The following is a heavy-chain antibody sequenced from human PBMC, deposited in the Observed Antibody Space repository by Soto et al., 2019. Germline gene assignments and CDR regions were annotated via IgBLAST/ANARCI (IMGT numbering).Heavy chain of an antibody. Sequence: ASVKVSCKASGYTFANYGISWVLQAPGQGLEWMGWISGNNGARNFAPKVQDRITMTLDTSTGVASLTLRSLRCDDTAIYDCVRALKYPRVTGIWFDSGGQGTLVTVSS. V-gene: IGHV1-18*04. J-gene: IGHJ5*01. CDR2: ISGNNGAR. D-gene: IGHD1-1*01. CDR3: VRALKYPRVTGIWFDS. CDR1: GYTFANYG.